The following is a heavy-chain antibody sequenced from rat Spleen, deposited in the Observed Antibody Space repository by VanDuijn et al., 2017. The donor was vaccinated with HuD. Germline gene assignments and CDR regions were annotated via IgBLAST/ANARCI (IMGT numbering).Heavy chain of an antibody. D-gene: IGHD4-5*01. CDR2: ISTSGGST. CDR3: TTEGNNYWYFDF. J-gene: IGHJ1*01. CDR1: GFTFSNYG. V-gene: IGHV5-27*01. Sequence: EVELVESGGGLVQPGRSMKLSCAASGFTFSNYGMAWVRQAPTKGLEWVASISTSGGSTYYRDSVKGRFTISRDNAKSTLYLQMDSLRSEDTATYYCTTEGNNYWYFDFWGPGTMVTVSS.